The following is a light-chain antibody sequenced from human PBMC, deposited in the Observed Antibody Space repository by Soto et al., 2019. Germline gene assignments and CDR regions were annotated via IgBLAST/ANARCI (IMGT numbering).Light chain of an antibody. CDR2: AAS. V-gene: IGKV1-6*01. CDR3: LQDYSYPNT. J-gene: IGKJ2*01. CDR1: QGIRDD. Sequence: AIQMTQSPSSLSASVGDRVTITCRASQGIRDDLGWYQQRPGKAPRLLIYAASSLQSEVPSRFSGSGSGTEFTLNISSLQPEDFATYYCLQDYSYPNTFGQGTKLEIK.